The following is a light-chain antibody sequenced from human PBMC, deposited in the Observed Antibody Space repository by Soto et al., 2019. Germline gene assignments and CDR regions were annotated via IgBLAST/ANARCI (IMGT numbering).Light chain of an antibody. Sequence: DFQMTQSPSSVSASVGDRVTITCRASQGISSWLAWFQQKPGKAXKLLMYDASSLESGVPSRFSGSGSGTEFTLTISSLPPDDFATYYCQQYGTYLWTFGQGAKVDI. J-gene: IGKJ1*01. CDR3: QQYGTYLWT. CDR1: QGISSW. V-gene: IGKV1-5*01. CDR2: DAS.